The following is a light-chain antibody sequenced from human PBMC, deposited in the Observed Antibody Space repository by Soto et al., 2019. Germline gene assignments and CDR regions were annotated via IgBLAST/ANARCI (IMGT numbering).Light chain of an antibody. J-gene: IGKJ2*01. CDR3: QQSYSTLYT. V-gene: IGKV1-39*01. Sequence: DIQMTQSPSSLSASVGDRVTITCRASQRISSYLHWYQQKPGKAPKLLISAASSLQSGVPSRFSGSGSGTDFTLTSSRLQPEDFATYYCQQSYSTLYTVGQGTKLEIK. CDR2: AAS. CDR1: QRISSY.